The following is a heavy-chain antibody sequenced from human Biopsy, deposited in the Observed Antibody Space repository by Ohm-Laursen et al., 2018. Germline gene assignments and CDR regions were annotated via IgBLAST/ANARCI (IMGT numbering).Heavy chain of an antibody. D-gene: IGHD3-22*01. CDR3: VRGVDYYDPYHYYALDV. CDR2: IYYSGNP. CDR1: GGSISDSTYH. J-gene: IGHJ6*02. V-gene: IGHV4-39*01. Sequence: SETLSLTCTVSGGSISDSTYHWGWIRQSPGKGLERYGNIYYSGNPDYSPSLKSRVIISVDTSNNQFSLKVRSVTAADTAVYYCVRGVDYYDPYHYYALDVWGQGTTVTVSS.